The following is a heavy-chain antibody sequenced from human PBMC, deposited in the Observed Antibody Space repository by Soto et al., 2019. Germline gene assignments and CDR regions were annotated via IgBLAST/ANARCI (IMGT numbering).Heavy chain of an antibody. CDR1: GYTFTSYA. D-gene: IGHD2-21*02. CDR3: ARAWVVVTAPDY. Sequence: QVQLVQSGAEEKKPGASVKVSCKASGYTFTSYAMHWVRQAPGQRLEWMGWINAGNGNTKYSQKFQGRVTITRDTSASTSYMELSSLRSEDTVVYYCARAWVVVTAPDYWGQGTLVNVSS. V-gene: IGHV1-3*05. CDR2: INAGNGNT. J-gene: IGHJ4*02.